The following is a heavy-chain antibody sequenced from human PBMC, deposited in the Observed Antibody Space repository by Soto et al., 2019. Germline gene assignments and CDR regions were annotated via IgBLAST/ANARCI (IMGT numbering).Heavy chain of an antibody. Sequence: GASVKVSCKASGYTFTGYYMHWVRQAPGQGLEWMGWINPNSGGTNYAQKLQGRVTMTRDTSISTAYMELSRLRSDDTAVYYCARDRVYDILTGYYRGIAGYYGMDVWGQGTTVTVSS. J-gene: IGHJ6*02. CDR2: INPNSGGT. D-gene: IGHD3-9*01. CDR3: ARDRVYDILTGYYRGIAGYYGMDV. CDR1: GYTFTGYY. V-gene: IGHV1-2*02.